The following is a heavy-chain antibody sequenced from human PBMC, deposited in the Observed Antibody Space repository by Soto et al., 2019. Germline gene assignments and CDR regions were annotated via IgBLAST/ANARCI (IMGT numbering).Heavy chain of an antibody. CDR1: GYTFTSYA. Sequence: ASVKVSCKACGYTFTSYAMHWVRQAPGQRLEWMGWINAGNGNTKYSQKFQGRVTITRDTSASTAYMELSSLRSEDTAVYYCARAVDSSGYYYVRTNFDYWGQGTLVTVSS. CDR2: INAGNGNT. CDR3: ARAVDSSGYYYVRTNFDY. D-gene: IGHD3-22*01. J-gene: IGHJ4*02. V-gene: IGHV1-3*01.